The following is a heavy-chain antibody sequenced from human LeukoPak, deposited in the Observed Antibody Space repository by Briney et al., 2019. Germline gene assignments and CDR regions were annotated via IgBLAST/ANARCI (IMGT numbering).Heavy chain of an antibody. Sequence: MPSETLSLTCTVSGGSFSSFYWSWIRQPPGKRLEWIGYVSKSGSTNYNPSLKSRVTISLDTSKNQFSLKLSSVTAADTSVYYCARQTGSGLFILPGGQGTLVTVSS. J-gene: IGHJ4*02. CDR1: GGSFSSFY. CDR3: ARQTGSGLFILP. V-gene: IGHV4-59*01. D-gene: IGHD3/OR15-3a*01. CDR2: VSKSGST.